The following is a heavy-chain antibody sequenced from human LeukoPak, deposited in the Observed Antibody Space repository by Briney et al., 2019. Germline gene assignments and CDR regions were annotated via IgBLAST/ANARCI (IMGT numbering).Heavy chain of an antibody. CDR2: INAGNGNT. V-gene: IGHV1-3*01. Sequence: ASVKVSCKASGYTFTSYGISWVRQAPGQRLEWMGWINAGNGNTKYSQKFQGRVTITRDTSASTAYMELSSLRSEDTAVYYCARVRFGYCSSTSCYTGYYYGMDVWGQGTTVTVSS. CDR1: GYTFTSYG. CDR3: ARVRFGYCSSTSCYTGYYYGMDV. J-gene: IGHJ6*02. D-gene: IGHD2-2*02.